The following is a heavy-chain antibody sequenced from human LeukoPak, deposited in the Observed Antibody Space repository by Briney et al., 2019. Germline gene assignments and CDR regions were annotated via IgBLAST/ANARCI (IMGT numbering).Heavy chain of an antibody. Sequence: PGGSLRLSCAASGFTFSSYWMSWVRQAPGKGLEWVANIKQDGSEKYYVDSVKGRFTISRDNAKNSLYLQMNSLRAEDTAVYYCARDVVVPAAITDGPRVWFDPWGQGTLVTVSS. J-gene: IGHJ5*02. V-gene: IGHV3-7*01. CDR1: GFTFSSYW. CDR3: ARDVVVPAAITDGPRVWFDP. CDR2: IKQDGSEK. D-gene: IGHD2-2*01.